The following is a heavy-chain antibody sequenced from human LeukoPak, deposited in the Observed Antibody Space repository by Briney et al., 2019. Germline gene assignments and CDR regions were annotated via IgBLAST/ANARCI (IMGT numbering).Heavy chain of an antibody. J-gene: IGHJ4*02. Sequence: PGGSLRLSCAASAFTFSYYWMNWVRQAPGKGLEWVAYFAGSDTTKYYADSVRGSFTISRDNAKNSLYLQMNSLRAEDTALYYCTTLGYHLDSWGQGTLVTVSS. CDR1: AFTFSYYW. CDR2: FAGSDTTK. V-gene: IGHV3-48*04. D-gene: IGHD3-22*01. CDR3: TTLGYHLDS.